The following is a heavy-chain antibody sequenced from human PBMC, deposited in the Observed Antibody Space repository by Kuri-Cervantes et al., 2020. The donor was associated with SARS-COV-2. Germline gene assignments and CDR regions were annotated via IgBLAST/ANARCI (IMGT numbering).Heavy chain of an antibody. D-gene: IGHD6-13*01. CDR2: INHSGTT. J-gene: IGHJ4*02. V-gene: IGHV4-34*01. Sequence: SETLSLTCAACGGSFSGYYWSWIRQPPGKGLEWIGEINHSGTTNYNPSLKSRVTISVDTSKNQFSLKLSSVTAADTAVYYCARGPRYSSSWYQPLDYWGQGTLVTVSS. CDR3: ARGPRYSSSWYQPLDY. CDR1: GGSFSGYY.